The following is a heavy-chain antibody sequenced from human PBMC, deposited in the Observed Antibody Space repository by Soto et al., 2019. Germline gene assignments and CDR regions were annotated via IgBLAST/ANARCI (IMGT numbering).Heavy chain of an antibody. D-gene: IGHD6-19*01. CDR2: IVPKFGTT. J-gene: IGHJ5*02. Sequence: GASVKVSCKPSGGTFSTHVIGWVRQAPGQGLEWMGGIVPKFGTTNYARKFKGRVKITADESTSTAYMEVSSLTSEDTAVYYCVRGGSDNSGWYIWFDPWGQGTLVTVSS. CDR3: VRGGSDNSGWYIWFDP. V-gene: IGHV1-69*13. CDR1: GGTFSTHV.